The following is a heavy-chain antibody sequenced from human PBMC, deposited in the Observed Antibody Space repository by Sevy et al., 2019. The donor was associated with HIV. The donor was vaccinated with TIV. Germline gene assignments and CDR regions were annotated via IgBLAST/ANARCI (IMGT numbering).Heavy chain of an antibody. V-gene: IGHV4-59*01. Sequence: SETLSLTCTVSGVSISNYYWAWIRQPPGKGLECVGFSGSTNYNPSHKSRVTTSVDTSKNHFSLKLSSVTVADTAIYYCARGGPNQHQLDYFDYWGQGTLVTVSS. J-gene: IGHJ4*02. D-gene: IGHD6-13*01. CDR1: GVSISNYY. CDR2: SGST. CDR3: ARGGPNQHQLDYFDY.